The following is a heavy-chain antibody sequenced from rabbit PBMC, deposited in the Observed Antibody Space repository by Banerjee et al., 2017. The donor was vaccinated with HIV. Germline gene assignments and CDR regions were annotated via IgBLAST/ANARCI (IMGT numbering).Heavy chain of an antibody. V-gene: IGHV1S45*01. J-gene: IGHJ4*01. Sequence: QEQLEESGGDLVKPEGSLTLTCTASGFDFSSSYWICWVRQAPGKGLEWIACTYTDVGSIVYANWAKGRFTISKPSSTTVTLQMTSLTAADTAPYFCARHVHFVGSDLWGPGTLVTVS. CDR1: GFDFSSSYW. D-gene: IGHD3-1*01. CDR3: ARHVHFVGSDL. CDR2: TYTDVGSI.